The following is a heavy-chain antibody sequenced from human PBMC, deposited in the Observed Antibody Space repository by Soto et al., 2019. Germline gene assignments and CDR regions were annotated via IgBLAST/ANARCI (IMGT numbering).Heavy chain of an antibody. V-gene: IGHV1-46*01. Sequence: ASVKVSCKASGYTFTSYYMHWVRQAPGQGLEWVGIINPSGGSTSHAQKFQGRVTMTRDTSTSTVYMELSSLRSEDTAVYYCARDKASSWSTHYYYYGMDVWGQGTTVTVSS. CDR2: INPSGGST. CDR1: GYTFTSYY. J-gene: IGHJ6*02. D-gene: IGHD6-13*01. CDR3: ARDKASSWSTHYYYYGMDV.